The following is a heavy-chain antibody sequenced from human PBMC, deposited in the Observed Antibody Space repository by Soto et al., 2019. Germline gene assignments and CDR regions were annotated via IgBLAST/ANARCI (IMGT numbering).Heavy chain of an antibody. CDR1: GFTFSSYS. D-gene: IGHD2-2*01. V-gene: IGHV3-48*02. CDR2: ISSSSSTI. J-gene: IGHJ6*02. Sequence: GESLKISCAASGFTFSSYSMNWVRQAPGKGLEWVSYISSSSSTIYYADSVKGRFTISRDNAKNSLYLQMNSLRDEDTAVYYCARDGEVEYQLLWDYYYGMDVWGQGTTVTVSS. CDR3: ARDGEVEYQLLWDYYYGMDV.